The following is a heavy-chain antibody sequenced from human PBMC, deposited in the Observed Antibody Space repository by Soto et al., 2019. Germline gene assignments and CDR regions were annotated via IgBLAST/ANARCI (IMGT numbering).Heavy chain of an antibody. CDR2: TDGHGSSGAT. CDR3: AKDGVPRDGRLYFDN. J-gene: IGHJ4*02. CDR1: GFTFNTYA. Sequence: PGGSLRLSCAASGFTFNTYAMAWVRQAPGKGLEWVSSTDGHGSSGATHYADSVKGRFTISRDNSKNTLYLQMNSLRVEDTAMYYCAKDGVPRDGRLYFDNWGQGTLVTVSS. V-gene: IGHV3-23*01. D-gene: IGHD3-16*01.